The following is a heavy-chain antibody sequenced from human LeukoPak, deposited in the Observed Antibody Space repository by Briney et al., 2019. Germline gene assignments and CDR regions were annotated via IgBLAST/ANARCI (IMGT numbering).Heavy chain of an antibody. V-gene: IGHV3-30*02. D-gene: IGHD6-6*01. J-gene: IGHJ4*02. CDR2: IRYDGSNK. CDR1: GFTFSSYG. Sequence: GGSLRLSCAASGFTFSSYGMHWVRQAPGKGLEWVAFIRYDGSNKYYADSVKGRFTISRDNSKNTLYLQMNSLRAEDTAVYYCAKDNIKQLFRSGLRYLDYWGQGTLVTVSS. CDR3: AKDNIKQLFRSGLRYLDY.